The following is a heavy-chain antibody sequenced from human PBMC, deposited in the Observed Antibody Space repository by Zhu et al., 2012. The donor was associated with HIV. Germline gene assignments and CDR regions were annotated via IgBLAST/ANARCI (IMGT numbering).Heavy chain of an antibody. Sequence: EVQLVESGGGLVHPGGSLRLSCAASGFTFSTYGMNWVRQAPGKGLEWVAYISSRSAPILYADSVKGRFTISRDNSKNSLYLQLNSLRAEDTAVYYCARDNGMIRGVLTLDFWGREPWSPVSS. CDR1: GFTFSTYG. CDR2: ISSRSAPI. J-gene: IGHJ4*02. V-gene: IGHV3-48*01. D-gene: IGHD3-10*01. CDR3: ARDNGMIRGVLTLDF.